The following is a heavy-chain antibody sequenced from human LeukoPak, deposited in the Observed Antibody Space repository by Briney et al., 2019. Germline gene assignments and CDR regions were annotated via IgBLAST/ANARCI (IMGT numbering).Heavy chain of an antibody. V-gene: IGHV3-64*01. CDR3: AREVGNTGGFDP. J-gene: IGHJ5*02. CDR2: ISSDGGST. CDR1: GFTFSSYA. Sequence: GGSLRLSCAASGFTFSSYAMHWVRQAPGKGLEYVSAISSDGGSTYYANSVKGRFTISRDNSKNTLYLQMGSLRAEDMAVYYCAREVGNTGGFDPWGQGTLVTVSS. D-gene: IGHD4-23*01.